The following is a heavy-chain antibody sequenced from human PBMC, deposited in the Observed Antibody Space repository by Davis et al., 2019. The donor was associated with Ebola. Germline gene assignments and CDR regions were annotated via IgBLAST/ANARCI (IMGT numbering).Heavy chain of an antibody. Sequence: SVKVSCKASGGTFSNYAINWVRQAPGQGLEWMGGIIPIFGTANYAQNFQGRVTITADESTTTAYMELSSLRSEDTAVYYCARRLYCGGGSCYEYYYGMDVWGQGTTVTVSS. CDR3: ARRLYCGGGSCYEYYYGMDV. V-gene: IGHV1-69*13. D-gene: IGHD2-15*01. CDR2: IIPIFGTA. J-gene: IGHJ6*02. CDR1: GGTFSNYA.